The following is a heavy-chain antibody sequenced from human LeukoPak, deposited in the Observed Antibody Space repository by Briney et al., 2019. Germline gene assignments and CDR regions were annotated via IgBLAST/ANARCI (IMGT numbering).Heavy chain of an antibody. D-gene: IGHD3-16*01. CDR1: GGSFSGYY. CDR2: INHSGST. V-gene: IGHV4-34*01. J-gene: IGHJ6*03. CDR3: ARHKWLVWGSYVRFYYMDV. Sequence: SETLSLTCAVYGGSFSGYYWSWIRQPPGKGLEWIGEINHSGSTNYNPSLKSRVTISVDTSKNQFSLKLSSVTAADTAVYYCARHKWLVWGSYVRFYYMDVWGKGTTVTISS.